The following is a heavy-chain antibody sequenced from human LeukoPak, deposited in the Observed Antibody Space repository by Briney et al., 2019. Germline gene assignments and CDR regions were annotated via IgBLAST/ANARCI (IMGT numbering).Heavy chain of an antibody. CDR2: IIPIFGTA. V-gene: IGHV1-69*13. Sequence: ASVKVSCKASGGTFISYAISWVRQAAGQGLEWMGGIIPIFGTANYAQKYQGRVTITADESTSTAYMELSSLRSEDTAVYYCARDSRAVAGSFDYWGQGTLVTVSS. CDR3: ARDSRAVAGSFDY. J-gene: IGHJ4*02. CDR1: GGTFISYA. D-gene: IGHD6-19*01.